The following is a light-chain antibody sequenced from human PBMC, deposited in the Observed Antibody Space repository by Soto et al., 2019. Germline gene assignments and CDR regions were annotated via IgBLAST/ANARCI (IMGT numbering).Light chain of an antibody. CDR3: SSYAGNNNYV. V-gene: IGLV2-8*01. J-gene: IGLJ1*01. CDR2: DVS. CDR1: SRDVGAYKF. Sequence: QSVLPQPPSASGSPGQSVTISCTRTSRDVGAYKFVSWYQQHPGKAPKLLIYDVSKRPTGVPDRFSGYKSGNRAYLTVSGLQADDETDYYCSSYAGNNNYVFGSGTKVTVL.